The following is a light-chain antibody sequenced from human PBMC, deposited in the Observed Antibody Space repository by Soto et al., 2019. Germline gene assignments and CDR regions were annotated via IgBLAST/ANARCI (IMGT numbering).Light chain of an antibody. CDR1: QGIRND. V-gene: IGKV1-17*01. CDR3: LQQNSYPLT. J-gene: IGKJ4*01. Sequence: DIPMTQSPSSLSASVGDRVTITCRASQGIRNDLAWYQQKPGKAPKRLIYVASRLQSGVPSRFSGSGSGTEFTLTISSLQREDSATYYCLQQNSYPLTFGGGTKVEIK. CDR2: VAS.